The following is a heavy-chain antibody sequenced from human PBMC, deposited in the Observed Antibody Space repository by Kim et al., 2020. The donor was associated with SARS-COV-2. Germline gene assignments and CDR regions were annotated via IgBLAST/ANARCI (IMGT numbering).Heavy chain of an antibody. V-gene: IGHV4-39*01. D-gene: IGHD2-15*01. CDR3: ARRNERYCSGGSCYPFDY. Sequence: SETLSLTCTVSGGSISSSSYYWGWIRQPPGKGLEWIGSIYYSGSTYYNPSLKSRVTISVDTSKNQFSLKLSSVTAADTAVYYCARRNERYCSGGSCYPFDYWGQGTLVTVSS. J-gene: IGHJ4*02. CDR1: GGSISSSSYY. CDR2: IYYSGST.